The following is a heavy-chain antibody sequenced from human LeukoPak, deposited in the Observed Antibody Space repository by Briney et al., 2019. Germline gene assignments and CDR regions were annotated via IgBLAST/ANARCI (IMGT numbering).Heavy chain of an antibody. CDR2: IYYTGST. CDR1: GGSISGSSYY. J-gene: IGHJ5*02. Sequence: SETPSLTCTVSGGSISGSSYYWGWIRLPPGKGLEWIGRIYYTGSTYYNPSLKSRVTISVATSKNQFSLNLTSVTAADTAVYYCARQNPLNWFDPWGQGTLVTVSS. V-gene: IGHV4-39*01. CDR3: ARQNPLNWFDP.